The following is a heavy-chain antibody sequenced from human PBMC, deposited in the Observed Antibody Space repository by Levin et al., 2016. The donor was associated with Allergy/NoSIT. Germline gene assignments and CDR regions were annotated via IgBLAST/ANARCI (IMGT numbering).Heavy chain of an antibody. CDR2: ISYDGSNK. J-gene: IGHJ4*02. CDR1: GFTFSSYA. Sequence: TCAASGFTFSSYAMHWVRQAPGKGLEWVAVISYDGSNKYYADSVKGRFTISRDNSKNTLYLQMNSLRAEDTAVYYCAKTTVTNLFDYWGQGTLVTVSS. CDR3: AKTTVTNLFDY. V-gene: IGHV3-30*04. D-gene: IGHD4-11*01.